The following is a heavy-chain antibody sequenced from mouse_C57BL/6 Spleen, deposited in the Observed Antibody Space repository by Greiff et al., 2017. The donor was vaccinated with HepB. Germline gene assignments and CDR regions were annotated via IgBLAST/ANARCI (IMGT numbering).Heavy chain of an antibody. CDR2: INPNNGGT. Sequence: EVQLQQSGPELVKPGASVKISCKASGYTFTDYYMNWVKQSHGKSLEWIGDINPNNGGTSYNQKFKGKATLTVDKSSSTAYMELRSLTSEDSAVYYCAREYSNYGVLDYWGQGTTLTVSS. V-gene: IGHV1-26*01. CDR3: AREYSNYGVLDY. D-gene: IGHD2-5*01. CDR1: GYTFTDYY. J-gene: IGHJ2*01.